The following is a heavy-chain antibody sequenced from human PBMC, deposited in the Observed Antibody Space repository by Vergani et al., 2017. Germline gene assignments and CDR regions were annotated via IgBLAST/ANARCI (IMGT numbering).Heavy chain of an antibody. CDR3: AREYSSTSGRAFDF. CDR2: ISARYPST. V-gene: IGHV3-23*01. CDR1: GFTFSAYP. J-gene: IGHJ3*01. D-gene: IGHD2-2*01. Sequence: EVQLLQSGGGVIQPGGSVRLSCAASGFTFSAYPMTWVRQAPGKGLEWVSAISARYPSTYYADSVKGRFTISRDNSKNMLYLQMDSLRAEDTAVYYCAREYSSTSGRAFDFWGQGTKVTVSS.